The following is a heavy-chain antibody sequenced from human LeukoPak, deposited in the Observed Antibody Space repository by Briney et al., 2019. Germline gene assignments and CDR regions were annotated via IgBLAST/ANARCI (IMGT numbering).Heavy chain of an antibody. CDR1: GFTFSSYD. D-gene: IGHD3-10*01. J-gene: IGHJ4*02. CDR2: INWKGGST. Sequence: GGALRLSCAASGFTFSSYDMTRVRQATGKGLEWVSGINWKGGSTGYADSVKGRFTISRDNVKKSLYLQMNSLRVEDTALYYCARRRVTVVRGVDITSYYFDYWGQGTPVTVSS. CDR3: ARRRVTVVRGVDITSYYFDY. V-gene: IGHV3-20*04.